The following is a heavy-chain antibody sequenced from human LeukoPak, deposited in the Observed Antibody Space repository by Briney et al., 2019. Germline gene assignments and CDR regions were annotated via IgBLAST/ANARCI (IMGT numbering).Heavy chain of an antibody. J-gene: IGHJ3*02. D-gene: IGHD3-22*01. CDR3: ARERSSGYNDAFDI. CDR2: FHPKDADM. Sequence: ASVKVSCKVSGYTVTEVAIHWVRQTAEGLEWMGGFHPKDADMIYAQKFQGRVTMTRDMSTSTVYMELSSLRSEDTAVYYCARERSSGYNDAFDIWGQGTMVTVSS. V-gene: IGHV1-24*01. CDR1: GYTVTEVA.